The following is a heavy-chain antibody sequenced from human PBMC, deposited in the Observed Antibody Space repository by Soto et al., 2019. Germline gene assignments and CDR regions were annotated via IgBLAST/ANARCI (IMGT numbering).Heavy chain of an antibody. J-gene: IGHJ5*02. CDR3: ARVRSGSYDWFDP. CDR1: GFSFTNYW. D-gene: IGHD3-10*01. Sequence: EVQLVESGGGLVQPGGSLRLSCAASGFSFTNYWMHWVRQAPGKGLMWVSRINTDGSRTSYADSVKGRFAISRDNAKNTLYLQMNSLRAEDTAVSYCARVRSGSYDWFDPWGQGTLVTVSS. CDR2: INTDGSRT. V-gene: IGHV3-74*01.